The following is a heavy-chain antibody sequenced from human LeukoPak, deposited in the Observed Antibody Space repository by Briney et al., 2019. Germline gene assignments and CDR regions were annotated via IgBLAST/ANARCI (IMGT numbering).Heavy chain of an antibody. CDR1: GFTFSSYS. CDR3: ARPEAHDYGDFSPYY. J-gene: IGHJ4*02. V-gene: IGHV3-21*01. CDR2: ISSSSSYI. D-gene: IGHD4-17*01. Sequence: GGSLRLSCAASGFTFSSYSMNWVRQAPGKGLEWVSSISSSSSYIYYADSVKGRFTISRDNAKNSLYLQMNSLRAEDTAVYYCARPEAHDYGDFSPYYWGQGTLVTVSS.